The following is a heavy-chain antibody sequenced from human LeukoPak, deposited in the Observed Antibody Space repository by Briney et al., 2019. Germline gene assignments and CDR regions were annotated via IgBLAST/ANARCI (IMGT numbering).Heavy chain of an antibody. CDR1: GFTFSDYY. V-gene: IGHV3-21*01. D-gene: IGHD6-13*01. CDR3: ASTDRLAAAGTDY. J-gene: IGHJ4*02. Sequence: GGSLRLSCAASGFTFSDYYMNWVRQAPGKGLEWVSSISSSSSYIYYADSVKGRFTISRDNAKNSLYLQMNSLRAEDTAVYYCASTDRLAAAGTDYWGQGTLVTVSS. CDR2: ISSSSSYI.